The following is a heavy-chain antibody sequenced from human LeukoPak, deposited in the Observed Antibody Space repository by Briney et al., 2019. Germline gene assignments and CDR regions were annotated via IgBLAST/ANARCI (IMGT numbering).Heavy chain of an antibody. CDR2: IYTSGST. CDR3: ARVIAAAGTNWFDP. Sequence: PSETLSLTCTVSGGSVSSGSYYWSWIRQPAGKGLEWIGRIYTSGSTNYNPSLKSRVTISVDTSKNQFSLKLSSVTAADTAVYYCARVIAAAGTNWFDPWGQGTLVTVSS. CDR1: GGSVSSGSYY. V-gene: IGHV4-61*02. D-gene: IGHD6-13*01. J-gene: IGHJ5*02.